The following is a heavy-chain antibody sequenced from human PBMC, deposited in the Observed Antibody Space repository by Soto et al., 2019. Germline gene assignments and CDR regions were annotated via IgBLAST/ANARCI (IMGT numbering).Heavy chain of an antibody. V-gene: IGHV4-39*01. D-gene: IGHD3-16*01. CDR3: AGALGFFDF. J-gene: IGHJ4*02. CDR1: GGSISSSSNY. CDR2: LYSGGGT. Sequence: SETLSLTCTVSGGSISSSSNYWGWIRQPPGKGLEWIGSLYSGGGTYYNPSLTSRVTISVDTSRNQFSLKLTSATAADTAVYYCAGALGFFDFWGQGALVTVSS.